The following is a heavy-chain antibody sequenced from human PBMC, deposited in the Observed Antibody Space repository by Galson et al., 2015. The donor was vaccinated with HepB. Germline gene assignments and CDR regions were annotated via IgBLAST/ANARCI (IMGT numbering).Heavy chain of an antibody. J-gene: IGHJ6*02. CDR1: GYTFRFSNLY. CDR3: ARESEYFDSSGFYSDYYYGIDV. CDR2: MNPSGGST. V-gene: IGHV1-46*01. D-gene: IGHD3-22*01. Sequence: SVKVSCKASGYTFRFSNLYIHWVRQAPGQGLEWMGMMNPSGGSTSYAQRFQGRVFMTRDTSTSTVYMELSSLRSDDTAVYYCARESEYFDSSGFYSDYYYGIDVWGQGTTVAVSS.